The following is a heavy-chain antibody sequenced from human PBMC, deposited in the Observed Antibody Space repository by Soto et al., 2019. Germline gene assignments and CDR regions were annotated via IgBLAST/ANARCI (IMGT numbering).Heavy chain of an antibody. Sequence: TSETLSLTCFVSGYSITAGGYYWSWIRHHPGKGLEWIGSFYSSGSIIYNPSLRSRVSISGDTSSNQFSMSLTSVTAADTARYYCARMYSSGSGWFHPWGQGTLVTVS. V-gene: IGHV4-31*03. J-gene: IGHJ5*02. CDR1: GYSITAGGYY. CDR3: ARMYSSGSGWFHP. D-gene: IGHD6-19*01. CDR2: FYSSGSI.